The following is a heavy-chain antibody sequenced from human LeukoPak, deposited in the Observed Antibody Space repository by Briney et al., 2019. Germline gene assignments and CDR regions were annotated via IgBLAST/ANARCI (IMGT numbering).Heavy chain of an antibody. CDR2: ISYDGSNK. CDR1: GFTFSSYG. CDR3: AKALYSSSWLDAFDI. D-gene: IGHD6-13*01. J-gene: IGHJ3*02. V-gene: IGHV3-30*18. Sequence: GGSLRLSCEASGFTFSSYGMHWVRQAPGKGLEWVAVISYDGSNKYYADSVKGRFTISRDNSKNTLYLQMNSLRAEDTAVYYCAKALYSSSWLDAFDIWGQGTMVTVSS.